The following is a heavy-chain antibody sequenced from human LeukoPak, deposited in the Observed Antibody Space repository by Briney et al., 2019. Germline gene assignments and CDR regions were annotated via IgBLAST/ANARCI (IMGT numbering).Heavy chain of an antibody. CDR1: GYTFTSYD. CDR2: MNPNSGNT. CDR3: ARASTRIQLWSPYYGMDV. Sequence: GASVKVSCKASGYTFTSYDINWVRQATGQGLEWMGWMNPNSGNTGYAQKFQGRVTMTRNTSISTAYMELSSLRSEDTAVYYRARASTRIQLWSPYYGMDVWGQGTTVTVSS. V-gene: IGHV1-8*02. D-gene: IGHD5-18*01. J-gene: IGHJ6*02.